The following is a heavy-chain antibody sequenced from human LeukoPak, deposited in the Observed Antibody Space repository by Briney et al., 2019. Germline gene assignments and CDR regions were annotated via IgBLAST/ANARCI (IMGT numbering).Heavy chain of an antibody. J-gene: IGHJ3*02. CDR2: IIPILGIA. CDR1: GGTFSSYA. V-gene: IGHV1-69*04. CDR3: ARGGSALENAFDI. Sequence: ASVKVSCKASGGTFSSYAISWVRQAPGQGLEWMGRIIPILGIANYAQKFQGRVTITADKSTSTAYMELSSLRSEDTAVYYCARGGSALENAFDIWGQGTMVTVSS. D-gene: IGHD5-24*01.